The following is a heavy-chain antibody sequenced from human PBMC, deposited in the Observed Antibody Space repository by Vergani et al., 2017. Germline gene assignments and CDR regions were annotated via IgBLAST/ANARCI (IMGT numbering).Heavy chain of an antibody. CDR2: IWYDGSNK. CDR3: ARWGNEKRFDS. V-gene: IGHV3-33*01. D-gene: IGHD1-1*01. J-gene: IGHJ5*01. CDR1: GFTFSSHG. Sequence: QVQLVESEGGVVQPGRSLTLSCVASGFTFSSHGMHWVPQAPGKGLEWVAVIWYDGSNKYSGDSVKGRFTSSRDNSKNTLYLQMNSLRVEDTAVYYCARWGNEKRFDSWGQGTLVTVSS.